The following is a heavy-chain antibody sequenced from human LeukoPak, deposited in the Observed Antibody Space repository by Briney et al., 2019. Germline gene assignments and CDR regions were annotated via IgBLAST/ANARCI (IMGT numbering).Heavy chain of an antibody. V-gene: IGHV3-21*01. D-gene: IGHD6-13*01. CDR1: GFTFSSYG. J-gene: IGHJ4*02. Sequence: GGSLRLSCAASGFTFSSYGMSWVRQAPGKGLEWVSSISSGTSFIYYADSVKGRFTISRDNAKNSLYLQMNSLRAEDTAVYYCARSQVSTYSSSGGYWGQGTLVTVSS. CDR3: ARSQVSTYSSSGGY. CDR2: ISSGTSFI.